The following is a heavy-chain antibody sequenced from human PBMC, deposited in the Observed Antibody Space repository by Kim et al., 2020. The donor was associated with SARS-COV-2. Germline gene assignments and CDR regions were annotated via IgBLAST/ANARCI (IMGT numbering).Heavy chain of an antibody. D-gene: IGHD6-25*01. V-gene: IGHV3-7*03. CDR3: ARGGSASFDN. J-gene: IGHJ4*02. Sequence: EKYYVDAVKGRFNISRDNAKNALYLQMNSLRAEDTAVFYCARGGSASFDNWGQGTLVTVSS. CDR2: EK.